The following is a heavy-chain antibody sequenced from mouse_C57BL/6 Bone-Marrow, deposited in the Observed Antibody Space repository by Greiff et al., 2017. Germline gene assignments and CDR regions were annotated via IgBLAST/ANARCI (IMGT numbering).Heavy chain of an antibody. D-gene: IGHD4-1*01. CDR2: INPSNGGT. Sequence: QVQLQQPGTELVKPGASVKLSCKASGYTFTSYWMHWVKQRPGQGLEWIGNINPSNGGTNYNEKFKSKATLTVDNTSSTAYMQLSSLTSEDSAVYYCARWGWDGLHWYFDVWGTGTTVTVSS. CDR3: ARWGWDGLHWYFDV. J-gene: IGHJ1*03. V-gene: IGHV1-53*01. CDR1: GYTFTSYW.